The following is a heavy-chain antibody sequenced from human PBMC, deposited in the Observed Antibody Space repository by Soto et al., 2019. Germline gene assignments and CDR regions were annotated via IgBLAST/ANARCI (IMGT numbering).Heavy chain of an antibody. CDR2: IIPIFGTA. CDR3: ARSYYDSSGYYYFDY. J-gene: IGHJ4*02. Sequence: QVQLVQSGAEVKKPGSSVEVSCKASGGTFSSYAISWVRQAPGQGLEWMGGIIPIFGTANYAQKFQGRVTITADESTSTAYMELSSLRSEDTAVYYCARSYYDSSGYYYFDYWGQGTLVTVSS. V-gene: IGHV1-69*01. CDR1: GGTFSSYA. D-gene: IGHD3-22*01.